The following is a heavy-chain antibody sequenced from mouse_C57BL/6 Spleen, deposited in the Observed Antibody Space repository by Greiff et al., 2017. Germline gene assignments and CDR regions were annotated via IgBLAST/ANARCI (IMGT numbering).Heavy chain of an antibody. CDR2: IYPGDGDT. V-gene: IGHV1-80*01. Sequence: QLKESGAELVKPGASVKISCKASGYAFSSYWMNWVKQRPGKGLEWIGQIYPGDGDTNYNGKFKGKATLTADKSSSTAYMQLSSLTSEDSAVYFCARSHIPTSFAYWGQGTLVTVSA. CDR1: GYAFSSYW. D-gene: IGHD1-3*01. J-gene: IGHJ3*01. CDR3: ARSHIPTSFAY.